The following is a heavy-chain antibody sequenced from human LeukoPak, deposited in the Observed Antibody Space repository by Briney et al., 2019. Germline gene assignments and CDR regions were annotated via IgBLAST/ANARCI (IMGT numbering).Heavy chain of an antibody. J-gene: IGHJ4*02. D-gene: IGHD3-9*01. V-gene: IGHV3-23*01. CDR1: GFTFSSYA. CDR3: AKLTGYYIILGGYFDY. Sequence: QPGGSLRLSCAASGFTFSSYAMSWVRQAPGKGLEWVSAISGSGGSTYYADSVKGRFTISRDNSKNTLYLQMNSLRAEDTAVYYCAKLTGYYIILGGYFDYWGQGTLVTVSS. CDR2: ISGSGGST.